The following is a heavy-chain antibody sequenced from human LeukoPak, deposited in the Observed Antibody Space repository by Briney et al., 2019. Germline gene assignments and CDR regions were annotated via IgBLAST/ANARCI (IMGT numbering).Heavy chain of an antibody. CDR2: LYSAGST. V-gene: IGHV3-53*01. Sequence: GASLRLSCAASGFIVSSNYMSWVRQAPGKGLEWVSILYSAGSTFYADSVRGRFSISRDTSKNTVSLQMNSLTVEDTAVYYCASGGTGARKFYSDPFHHWGQGTLVTVSS. CDR1: GFIVSSNY. J-gene: IGHJ4*02. D-gene: IGHD2-15*01. CDR3: ASGGTGARKFYSDPFHH.